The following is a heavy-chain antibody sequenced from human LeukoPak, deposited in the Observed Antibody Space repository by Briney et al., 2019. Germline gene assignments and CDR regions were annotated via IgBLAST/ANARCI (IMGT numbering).Heavy chain of an antibody. J-gene: IGHJ4*02. CDR2: ISYDGSNK. V-gene: IGHV3-30-3*01. CDR1: GFTFSSYA. D-gene: IGHD3-3*01. CDR3: ARTTRYYDFWSGYYTGGKYYFDY. Sequence: GGSLRLSCAASGFTFSSYAMSWVRQAPGKGLEWVAVISYDGSNKYYADSVKGRFTISRDNSKNTLYLQMNSLRAEDTAVYYCARTTRYYDFWSGYYTGGKYYFDYWGQGTLVTVSS.